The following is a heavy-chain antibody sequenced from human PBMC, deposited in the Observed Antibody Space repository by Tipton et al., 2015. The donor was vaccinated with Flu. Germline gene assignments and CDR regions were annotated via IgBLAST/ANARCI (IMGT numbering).Heavy chain of an antibody. J-gene: IGHJ4*02. CDR2: IYYSGST. V-gene: IGHV4-39*01. Sequence: TLSLTCTVSGGSISSSSYYWGWIRQPPGKGLEWIGSIYYSGSTYYNPSLTSRVSISVDTSKNQFSLKLSSVTAADTAVYYCASGNTATDYWGQGTLVTVSS. CDR1: GGSISSSSYY. D-gene: IGHD5-18*01. CDR3: ASGNTATDY.